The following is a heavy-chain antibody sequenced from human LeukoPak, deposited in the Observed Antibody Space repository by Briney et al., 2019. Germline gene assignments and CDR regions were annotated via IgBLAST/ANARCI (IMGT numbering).Heavy chain of an antibody. CDR3: ATINRGDIFGYFDF. D-gene: IGHD5-18*01. CDR2: LYGSGST. V-gene: IGHV4-59*11. Sequence: PSETLSLTCTVSGGSISSHYWGWIRQPPGKGLEWIGYLYGSGSTKANPSLESRVTPSADTSTNQFSLRLSSVTAADTAVYYCATINRGDIFGYFDFWGQGILVAVSS. J-gene: IGHJ4*02. CDR1: GGSISSHY.